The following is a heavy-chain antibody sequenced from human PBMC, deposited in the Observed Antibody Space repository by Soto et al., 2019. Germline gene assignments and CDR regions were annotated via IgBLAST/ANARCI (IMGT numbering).Heavy chain of an antibody. J-gene: IGHJ3*02. CDR3: ARHKDTAMVTGLFDI. V-gene: IGHV4-34*01. Sequence: SETLSLTCVVYGGSFSDFYWSWIRQPPGKGLEWIGEISPSGSTTNYNPSLTSRVTISVDMSKNQFSLELTSVTASDTAMYYCARHKDTAMVTGLFDIWGQGTMVTVSS. CDR1: GGSFSDFY. D-gene: IGHD5-18*01. CDR2: ISPSGSTT.